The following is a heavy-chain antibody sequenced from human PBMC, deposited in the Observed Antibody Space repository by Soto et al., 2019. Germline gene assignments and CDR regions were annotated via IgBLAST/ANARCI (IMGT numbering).Heavy chain of an antibody. D-gene: IGHD5-18*01. CDR3: ASAWIQLWLPDY. Sequence: PSETLSLTCTVSGGSISSSSYYWGWIRQPPGKGLEWIGSIYYSGSTYYNPSLKSRVTISVDTSKNQFSLKLSSVTAADTAVYYCASAWIQLWLPDYWGQGTLVTSPQ. CDR1: GGSISSSSYY. CDR2: IYYSGST. J-gene: IGHJ4*02. V-gene: IGHV4-39*01.